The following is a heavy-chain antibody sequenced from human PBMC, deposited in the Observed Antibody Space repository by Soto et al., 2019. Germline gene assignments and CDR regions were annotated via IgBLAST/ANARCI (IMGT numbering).Heavy chain of an antibody. V-gene: IGHV4-39*02. CDR3: ARPRGHTSGVFEN. CDR2: IYYDGTP. CDR1: GGSISTDSYN. J-gene: IGHJ3*02. Sequence: QLQLQESGPGLVKPSETLSLTCSVSGGSISTDSYNWDWIRQSPGKGLEWIGTIYYDGTPSYNPSLKSQVTISVDTSRNHFSLKVKSVTAADTAMYYCARPRGHTSGVFENWGQGTTVTVSS. D-gene: IGHD5-18*01.